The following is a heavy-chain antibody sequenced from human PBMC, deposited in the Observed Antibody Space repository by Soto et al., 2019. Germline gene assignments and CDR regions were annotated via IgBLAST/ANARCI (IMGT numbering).Heavy chain of an antibody. J-gene: IGHJ4*02. Sequence: SVKVSCKASGDSFIYYAFNWVRQAPGQGLEWMGGIIPVFGTPDYAQTFQDRITITADKSTNTTYLEVSSLRSEDTATYYCTRGGFHYDAPTGYSFESWGQGALVTVSS. V-gene: IGHV1-69*06. CDR1: GDSFIYYA. D-gene: IGHD3-9*01. CDR3: TRGGFHYDAPTGYSFES. CDR2: IIPVFGTP.